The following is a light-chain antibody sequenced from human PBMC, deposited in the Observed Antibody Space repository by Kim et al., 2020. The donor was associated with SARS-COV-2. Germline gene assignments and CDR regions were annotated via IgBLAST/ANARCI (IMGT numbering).Light chain of an antibody. CDR1: QSVNTH. Sequence: EIVLTQSPAILSLFPGERASLSCRASQSVNTHLAWYQQKPGQAPWVVIYDASKRATGIPARFSGSGSGTDFTLTISSLEPEDFAVYYCQQRSNWPPELTFGGGTKVDIK. V-gene: IGKV3-11*01. J-gene: IGKJ4*01. CDR2: DAS. CDR3: QQRSNWPPELT.